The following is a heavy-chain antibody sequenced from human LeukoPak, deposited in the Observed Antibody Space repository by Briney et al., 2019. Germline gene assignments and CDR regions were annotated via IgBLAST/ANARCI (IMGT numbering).Heavy chain of an antibody. J-gene: IGHJ6*02. V-gene: IGHV4-59*01. Sequence: SETLSLTCTVSGGTISSYYWNWIRQPPGKGLEWIGYIHDSGSTKYNPSLKSRVTISVDTSKNQFSLKLSSVTAADTAVYYCARTPKYYYYGMDVWGQGTTVTVSS. CDR3: ARTPKYYYYGMDV. CDR2: IHDSGST. CDR1: GGTISSYY.